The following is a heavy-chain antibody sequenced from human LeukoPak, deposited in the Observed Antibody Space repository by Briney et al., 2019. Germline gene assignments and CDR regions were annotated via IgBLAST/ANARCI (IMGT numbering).Heavy chain of an antibody. V-gene: IGHV3-74*01. CDR3: VRDQGRYFFDY. CDR1: GFTFGPFW. Sequence: GHPLPLSCAAYGFTFGPFWMHWVRQAPGQGQAWVSRINSDGRTTNYADTVKGRFNISRDNAKNMVYLQMNSLRVEDSAVYYCVRDQGRYFFDYWGQGTLVTVSS. D-gene: IGHD1-14*01. CDR2: INSDGRTT. J-gene: IGHJ4*02.